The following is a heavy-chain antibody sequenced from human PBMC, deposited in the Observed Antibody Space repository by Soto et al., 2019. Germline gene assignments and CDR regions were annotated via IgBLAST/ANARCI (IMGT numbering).Heavy chain of an antibody. CDR2: IYYSGST. D-gene: IGHD3-22*01. CDR1: SGSISSYY. V-gene: IGHV4-59*01. CDR3: ARAGDLYDSSVIDY. J-gene: IGHJ4*02. Sequence: SETLSLTCTVSSGSISSYYWSWIRQPPGKGLEWIGYIYYSGSTNYNPSLKSRVTISVDTSKNQFSLKLSSVTAADTAVYYCARAGDLYDSSVIDYWGQGTLVTVSS.